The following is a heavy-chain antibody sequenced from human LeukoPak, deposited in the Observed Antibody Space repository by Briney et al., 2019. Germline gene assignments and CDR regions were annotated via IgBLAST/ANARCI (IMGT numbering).Heavy chain of an antibody. CDR3: AKERAGYTNPYYFDY. CDR2: IKQDGSEQ. D-gene: IGHD3-16*02. Sequence: GGSLRLSCAASGFIFSGYWMNWVRQAPGRGLEWVANIKQDGSEQHYVDSVRGRFTISRDNSKNTLYLHMNSLRAEDTAVYYCAKERAGYTNPYYFDYWGQGTLVTVSS. CDR1: GFIFSGYW. V-gene: IGHV3-7*03. J-gene: IGHJ4*02.